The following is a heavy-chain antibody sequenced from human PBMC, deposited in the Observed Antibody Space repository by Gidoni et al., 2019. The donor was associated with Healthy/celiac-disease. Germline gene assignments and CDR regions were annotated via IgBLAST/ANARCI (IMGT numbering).Heavy chain of an antibody. D-gene: IGHD3-16*01. V-gene: IGHV4-59*01. CDR3: ARVALEMATNYVVED. CDR2: IYYSGST. CDR1: GGSISSYY. J-gene: IGHJ4*02. Sequence: QVQLQESGPGLVKPSETLSLTCTVSGGSISSYYWSWIRQPPGKGLEWIGYIYYSGSTNYNPSLKSRVTISVDTSKNQFSLKLSSVTAADTAVYYCARVALEMATNYVVEDWGQGTLVTVSS.